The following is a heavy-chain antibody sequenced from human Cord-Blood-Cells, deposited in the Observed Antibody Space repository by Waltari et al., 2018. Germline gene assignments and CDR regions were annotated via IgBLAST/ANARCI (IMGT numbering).Heavy chain of an antibody. Sequence: QVQLVQSGAEVKKPGASVKVSCKASGYTFTSYYMHWVRQAPGQGLEWMGIINPSGGSTSYAQKFQGRVTMTRDTSTSTVYMELSSLRSEDTAVYYCAARPKSRYFDYLGQGTLVTVSS. CDR2: INPSGGST. CDR3: AARPKSRYFDY. J-gene: IGHJ4*02. CDR1: GYTFTSYY. V-gene: IGHV1-46*01.